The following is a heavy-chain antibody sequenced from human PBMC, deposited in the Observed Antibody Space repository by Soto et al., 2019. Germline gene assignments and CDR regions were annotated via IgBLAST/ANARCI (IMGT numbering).Heavy chain of an antibody. CDR3: ARGGGASDF. V-gene: IGHV3-7*04. D-gene: IGHD3-16*01. CDR2: MNMDGNER. J-gene: IGHJ4*02. Sequence: GSLRLSCAASGFTFSSYWMHWVRQAPGKGLEWVSRMNMDGNERHYVDSVKGRFTISRDNAKNSLTLQMNSLRVEDTAVYYCARGGGASDFWGQGTVVTVSS. CDR1: GFTFSSYW.